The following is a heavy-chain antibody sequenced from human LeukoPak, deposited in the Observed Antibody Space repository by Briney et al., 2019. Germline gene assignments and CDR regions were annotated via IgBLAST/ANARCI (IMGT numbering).Heavy chain of an antibody. J-gene: IGHJ4*02. CDR2: ISSNGGST. CDR1: GFTFSSYA. CDR3: AKSWCTTICYGIYD. D-gene: IGHD2-2*01. Sequence: GGSLRLSCAASGFTFSSYAMHWVRQAPGKGLEYVSAISSNGGSTYYANSVKGRFTISRDNSKNTLYLQMNSLRAEDTAVYYCAKSWCTTICYGIYDWGQGTLVTVS. V-gene: IGHV3-64*01.